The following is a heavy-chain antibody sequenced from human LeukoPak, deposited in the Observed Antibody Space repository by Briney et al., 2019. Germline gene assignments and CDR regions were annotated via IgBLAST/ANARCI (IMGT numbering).Heavy chain of an antibody. CDR2: ISAYNGNT. CDR1: GYTFTSYG. V-gene: IGHV1-18*01. Sequence: GASVKVSCKASGYTFTSYGISWVRQAPGQGLEWMGWISAYNGNTNYAQKLQGRVTMTTVTSTSTAYMELRSLRSDDTAVYYCARDNEYCTGGTCRLDYWGQGALVTVSS. CDR3: ARDNEYCTGGTCRLDY. J-gene: IGHJ4*02. D-gene: IGHD2-15*01.